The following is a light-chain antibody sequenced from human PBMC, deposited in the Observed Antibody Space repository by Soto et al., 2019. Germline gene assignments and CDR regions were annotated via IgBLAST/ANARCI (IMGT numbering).Light chain of an antibody. CDR1: QSVSSN. CDR3: QQYNNWPRT. V-gene: IGKV3-15*01. CDR2: GAS. Sequence: EIVMTQSPATLSVSPGERATVSCRASQSVSSNLAWYQQKPGQAPRLLIYGASTRATGIPARFNGSGSGTEFTLTIGSLQSEDFAVYYCQQYNNWPRTFGQGTKLVIK. J-gene: IGKJ2*01.